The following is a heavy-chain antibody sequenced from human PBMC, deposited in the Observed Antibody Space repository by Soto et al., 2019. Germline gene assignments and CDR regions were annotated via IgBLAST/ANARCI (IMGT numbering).Heavy chain of an antibody. V-gene: IGHV1-69*12. D-gene: IGHD1-1*01. J-gene: IGHJ4*02. Sequence: QVQLVQSGAEVKKPGSSVKVSRKASGGTFSSYAISWVRQAPGQGLEWMGGIIPIFGTANYAQKFQGRVTITADESTSTAYMELSSLRSEDTAVYYCAHSLERRRGSGPFDYWGQGTLVTVSS. CDR1: GGTFSSYA. CDR2: IIPIFGTA. CDR3: AHSLERRRGSGPFDY.